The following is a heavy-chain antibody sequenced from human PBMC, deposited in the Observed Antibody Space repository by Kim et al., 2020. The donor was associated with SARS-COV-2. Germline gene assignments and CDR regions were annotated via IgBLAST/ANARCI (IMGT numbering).Heavy chain of an antibody. V-gene: IGHV1-69*01. CDR2: A. J-gene: IGHJ4*02. D-gene: IGHD3-3*01. Sequence: ANYAQKFQGRVTVTADESTSTAYMELSSLRSEDTAVYYCATIFGVVNGVVWGQGTLVTVSS. CDR3: ATIFGVVNGVV.